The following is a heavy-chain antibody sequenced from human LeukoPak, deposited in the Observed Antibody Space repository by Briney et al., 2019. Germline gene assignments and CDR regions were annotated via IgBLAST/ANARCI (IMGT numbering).Heavy chain of an antibody. V-gene: IGHV3-23*01. D-gene: IGHD3-10*01. CDR1: GFTFSSYV. Sequence: GGSLRLSCAASGFTFSSYVMSWVRQAPGKGLEWVSSISNSGGSTYYADSVKGRFTISRDNSKNTLYLQMNSLRAEDTAVYYCAKEGFSGAGSVGKWFGELFSPPAPYYYYGMDVWGQGTTVTVPS. CDR3: AKEGFSGAGSVGKWFGELFSPPAPYYYYGMDV. J-gene: IGHJ6*02. CDR2: ISNSGGST.